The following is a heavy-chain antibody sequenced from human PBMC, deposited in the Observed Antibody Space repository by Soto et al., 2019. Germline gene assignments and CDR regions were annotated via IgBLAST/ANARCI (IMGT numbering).Heavy chain of an antibody. CDR2: MNPNSGNT. CDR1: GYTYTSYD. J-gene: IGHJ3*02. D-gene: IGHD2-2*01. V-gene: IGHV1-8*01. Sequence: GASVKVSCKASGYTYTSYDVNWVRQATGQGLEWMGWMNPNSGNTGYAQKFQGRVTMTRNTSISTAYMELSSLRSEDTAVYYCVRGRYCSSTSCYVADAFDIWGQGTMVTVSS. CDR3: VRGRYCSSTSCYVADAFDI.